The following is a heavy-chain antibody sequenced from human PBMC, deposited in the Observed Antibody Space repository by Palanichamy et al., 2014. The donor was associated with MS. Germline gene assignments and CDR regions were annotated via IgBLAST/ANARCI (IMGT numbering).Heavy chain of an antibody. CDR2: INPDSGDT. CDR3: ARVVTVLKY. CDR1: GYTFTGYY. Sequence: QVQLVQSGAEVRKPGASVKVSCKTSGYTFTGYYIHWVRQAPGQGLEWMGRINPDSGDTNYPQKFQGRVTLTRDTSSSTAYMELSRLTSDDTAVYFCARVVTVLKYWGQGTLVTVSS. D-gene: IGHD2-21*02. V-gene: IGHV1-2*06. J-gene: IGHJ4*02.